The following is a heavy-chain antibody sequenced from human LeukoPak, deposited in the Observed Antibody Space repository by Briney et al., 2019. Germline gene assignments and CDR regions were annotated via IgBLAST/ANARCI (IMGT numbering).Heavy chain of an antibody. CDR3: ARVLGYCSGGSCYDYYFDY. D-gene: IGHD2-15*01. J-gene: IGHJ4*02. Sequence: SETLSLTCTVSGGSISSSSYYWSWIRQPPGKGLEWIGYIYYSGSTNYNPSLKSRVTISVDTSKNQFSLKLSSVTAADTAVYYCARVLGYCSGGSCYDYYFDYWGQGTLVTVSS. V-gene: IGHV4-61*01. CDR2: IYYSGST. CDR1: GGSISSSSYY.